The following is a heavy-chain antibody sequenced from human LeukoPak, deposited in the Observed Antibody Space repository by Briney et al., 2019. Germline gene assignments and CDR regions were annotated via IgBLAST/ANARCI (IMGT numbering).Heavy chain of an antibody. D-gene: IGHD3-16*01. Sequence: GGSLRLSCAASEFTFSNYAMNWVRQAPGKGLEWVGRSRNKVKSYTTEYAASVKGRFTISRDDSKNSLYLQMSSLKTEDTAVYYCARGGGGEPLDYWGQGTLVTVSS. J-gene: IGHJ4*02. V-gene: IGHV3-72*01. CDR3: ARGGGGEPLDY. CDR1: EFTFSNYA. CDR2: SRNKVKSYTT.